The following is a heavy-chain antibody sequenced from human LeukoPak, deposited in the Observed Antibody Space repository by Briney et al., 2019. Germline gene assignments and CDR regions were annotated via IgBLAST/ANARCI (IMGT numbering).Heavy chain of an antibody. CDR3: ATSYTFGGVIAPAY. D-gene: IGHD3-16*02. V-gene: IGHV3-21*01. CDR1: GFTFSSYS. Sequence: TGGSLRLSCAASGFTFSSYSMNWVRQAPGKGLEWVSSISSSSSYIYYADSVKGRFTISRDNAKNSLYLQMNSLRAEDTAVYYCATSYTFGGVIAPAYWGQGTLVTVSS. J-gene: IGHJ4*02. CDR2: ISSSSSYI.